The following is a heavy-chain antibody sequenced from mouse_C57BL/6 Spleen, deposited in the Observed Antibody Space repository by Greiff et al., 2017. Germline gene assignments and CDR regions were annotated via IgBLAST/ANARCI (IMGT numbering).Heavy chain of an antibody. CDR3: ARGADGYYYAMDY. D-gene: IGHD2-3*01. CDR2: INPNNGGT. J-gene: IGHJ4*01. CDR1: GYTFTDYY. V-gene: IGHV1-26*01. Sequence: VQLQQSGPELVKPGASVKISCKASGYTFTDYYMNWVKQSHGKSLEWIGDINPNNGGTSYNQKFKGKATLTVDKSSSTAYMELRSLTSEDSAVYYCARGADGYYYAMDYWGQGTSVTVSS.